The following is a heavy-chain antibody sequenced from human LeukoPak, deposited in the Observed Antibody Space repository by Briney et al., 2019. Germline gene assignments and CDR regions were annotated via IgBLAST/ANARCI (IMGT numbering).Heavy chain of an antibody. CDR2: ISSSGSTI. J-gene: IGHJ4*02. CDR1: GFTFSDYY. CDR3: AEGAAADPIDY. V-gene: IGHV3-11*04. D-gene: IGHD6-13*01. Sequence: GGSLRLSCAASGFTFSDYYMSWIRQAPGKGLEWVSYISSSGSTIYYADSVKGRFTISRDNAKNSLYMQMNSLRAEDTAVYYCAEGAAADPIDYWGQGTLVTVSS.